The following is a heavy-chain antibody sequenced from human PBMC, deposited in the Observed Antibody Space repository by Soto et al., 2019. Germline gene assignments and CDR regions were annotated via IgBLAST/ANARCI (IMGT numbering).Heavy chain of an antibody. V-gene: IGHV1-69*01. J-gene: IGHJ2*01. CDR3: ATATNDGYNYWFFDL. D-gene: IGHD2-21*02. CDR1: GGSFGNLA. Sequence: QVQLVQSEAEVKKPGSSVKVSCKASGGSFGNLAISWVRQAPGQGLEWVAGIIPIYRASNYAEHFRGRISLTLYESTATTYLQLSSLTSEDSAIYYCATATNDGYNYWFFDLWGRGTQVTVSS. CDR2: IIPIYRAS.